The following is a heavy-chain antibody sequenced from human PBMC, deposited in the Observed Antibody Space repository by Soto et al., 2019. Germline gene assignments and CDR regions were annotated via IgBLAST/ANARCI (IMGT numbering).Heavy chain of an antibody. CDR3: ARVAVKVLVF. V-gene: IGHV1-18*01. J-gene: IGHJ4*02. CDR1: GYSFTSYG. CDR2: ISAYDGNI. D-gene: IGHD3-3*01. Sequence: QVQLVQSGAEVKKPGASVKVSCKASGYSFTSYGISWVRQAPGQGLEWMGWISAYDGNINFAQKFQGRVTMTTDTSAGTAYMELGSLRSDGPAVYYCARVAVKVLVFWGQGSLVTVSS.